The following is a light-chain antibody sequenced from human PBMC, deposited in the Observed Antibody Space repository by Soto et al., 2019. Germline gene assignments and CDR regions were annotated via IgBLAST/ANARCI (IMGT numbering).Light chain of an antibody. CDR1: QSISTY. CDR3: QQSYRTPIT. J-gene: IGKJ5*01. CDR2: AAS. V-gene: IGKV1-39*01. Sequence: DIQMTQSPSSLSASVGDRVTITCLASQSISTYLNWYQQKLGKAPEVLIYAASRSQGWVTSRFSGSGSGTDFTLTISTLQPEDSATYYCQQSYRTPITFGQGTRLEIK.